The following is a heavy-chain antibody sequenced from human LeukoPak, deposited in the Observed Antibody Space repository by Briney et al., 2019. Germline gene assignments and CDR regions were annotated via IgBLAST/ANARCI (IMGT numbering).Heavy chain of an antibody. CDR3: AKDLKSMVRGACMDA. J-gene: IGHJ6*02. CDR1: GFTFSDYY. CDR2: ITSSSSYT. Sequence: KSGGSLRLSCAASGFTFSDYYMSWIRQAPGKGLEWLSYITSSSSYTNYADSVKGRFTISRDNAKNSLYLQMNSLRAEDTAVYYCAKDLKSMVRGACMDAWGQGTTVTVSS. V-gene: IGHV3-11*06. D-gene: IGHD3-10*01.